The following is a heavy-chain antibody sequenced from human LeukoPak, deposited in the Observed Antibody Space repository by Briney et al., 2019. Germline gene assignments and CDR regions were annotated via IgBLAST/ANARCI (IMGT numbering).Heavy chain of an antibody. J-gene: IGHJ2*01. CDR1: GFTFSSFA. V-gene: IGHV3-74*01. CDR2: INDDGSTT. Sequence: GGSLRLSCAASGFTFSSFAMNWVRQAPGKGLVWVSRINDDGSTTSYADSVKGRFTISRDNAKNTLYLQMNSLRAEDTAVYYCVRDHDPNAHWYFDLWGRGTLVAVSS. CDR3: VRDHDPNAHWYFDL.